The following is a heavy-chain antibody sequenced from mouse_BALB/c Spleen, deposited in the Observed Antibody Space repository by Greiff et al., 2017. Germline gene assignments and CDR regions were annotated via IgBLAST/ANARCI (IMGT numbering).Heavy chain of an antibody. Sequence: VQLQESGPGLVAPSQSLSITCTVSGFSLTSYGVHWVRQPPGKGLEWLGVIWAGGSTNYNSTLMSRLSTSKDNSKSQVFLKMSSLQTDDTAMYYCARGGNPFYYAMDYWGQGTSVTVSS. CDR2: IWAGGST. V-gene: IGHV2-9*02. J-gene: IGHJ4*01. CDR3: ARGGNPFYYAMDY. CDR1: GFSLTSYG. D-gene: IGHD2-1*01.